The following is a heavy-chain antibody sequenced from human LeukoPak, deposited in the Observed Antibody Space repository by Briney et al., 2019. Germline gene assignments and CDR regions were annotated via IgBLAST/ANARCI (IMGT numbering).Heavy chain of an antibody. V-gene: IGHV3-21*01. CDR2: ISSSSSYI. J-gene: IGHJ6*02. Sequence: PGGSLRLSCAASGFTFSSYSMNWVRQAPGKGLEWVSSISSSSSYIYYADSVKGRFTISRDNAKNSLYLQMNSLRAEDTAVYYCASAVAGTDYYYGMHVWGQGTTVTVSS. D-gene: IGHD6-19*01. CDR1: GFTFSSYS. CDR3: ASAVAGTDYYYGMHV.